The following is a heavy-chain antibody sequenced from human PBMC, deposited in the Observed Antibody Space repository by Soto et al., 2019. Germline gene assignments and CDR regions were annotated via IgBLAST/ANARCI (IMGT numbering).Heavy chain of an antibody. CDR1: GYTFTSYG. CDR2: ISPNSGSA. D-gene: IGHD3-16*01. Sequence: ASVKVSCKASGYTFTSYGLNWVRQAPGQGLEWMGWISPNSGSANYARKLQGRVTMTTDTSTTTVYMELRSLRSDDAAVYYCARGGRGAYDHWGQGTLVTVSS. V-gene: IGHV1-18*01. CDR3: ARGGRGAYDH. J-gene: IGHJ5*02.